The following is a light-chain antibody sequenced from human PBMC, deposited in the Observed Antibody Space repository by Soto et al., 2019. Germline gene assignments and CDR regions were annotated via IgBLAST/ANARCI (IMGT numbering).Light chain of an antibody. Sequence: QSVLTQPPSASGAPVQRVTISCTGTRSNIGAGYDVHWYQQLPGTAPKLLIYGNSNRPSGVPERFSGSKSATSASLAITGLQAEDEADYYCQSYDSSLSGSVFGGGTKLTVL. V-gene: IGLV1-40*01. J-gene: IGLJ3*02. CDR3: QSYDSSLSGSV. CDR1: RSNIGAGYD. CDR2: GNS.